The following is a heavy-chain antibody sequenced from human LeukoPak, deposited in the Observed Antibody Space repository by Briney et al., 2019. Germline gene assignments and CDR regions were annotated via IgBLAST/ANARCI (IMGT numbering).Heavy chain of an antibody. D-gene: IGHD1-14*01. J-gene: IGHJ5*02. V-gene: IGHV3-7*05. CDR3: AKGSGINHYHWIDP. CDR2: IKQDGSKT. CDR1: GFTFSSYW. Sequence: QPGGSLRLSCAASGFTFSSYWMSWVRQAPGKGLEWVANIKQDGSKTYYVDSVKGRFTISRDNSKNTLYLQMDSLRAEDTALYYCAKGSGINHYHWIDPWGQGTLVTVSS.